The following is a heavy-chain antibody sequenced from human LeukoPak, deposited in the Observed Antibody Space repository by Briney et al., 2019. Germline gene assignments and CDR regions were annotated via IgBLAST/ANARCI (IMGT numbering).Heavy chain of an antibody. J-gene: IGHJ4*02. CDR3: ARVWAWGSGNYFDN. V-gene: IGHV3-20*04. CDR1: GFTFDAFG. CDR2: IRGDAGST. Sequence: PGGSLRLSCAASGFTFDAFGMTWVRQVPGKGLEWVSAIRGDAGSTGYADSVKGRFTISRDNAKNSLYLQMNSLRVEDTALYYCARVWAWGSGNYFDNWGQGTLVTVSS. D-gene: IGHD7-27*01.